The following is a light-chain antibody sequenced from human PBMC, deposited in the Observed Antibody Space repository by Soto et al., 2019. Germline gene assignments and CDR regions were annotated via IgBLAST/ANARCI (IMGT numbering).Light chain of an antibody. Sequence: EIVLTQYPATLSLSPGERATLSCRASQSVSSYLAWYQQKPGQAPRLLIYDASNMATGIPARFSGSGSGTDFTRTNSVLEPEDFAVYYCQQRSNWPPWTLGQGTKVEGK. J-gene: IGKJ1*01. CDR2: DAS. CDR3: QQRSNWPPWT. V-gene: IGKV3-11*01. CDR1: QSVSSY.